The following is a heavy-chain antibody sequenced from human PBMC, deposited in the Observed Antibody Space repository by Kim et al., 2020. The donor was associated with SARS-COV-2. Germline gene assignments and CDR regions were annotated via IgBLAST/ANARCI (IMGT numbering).Heavy chain of an antibody. CDR1: GFTFSSYA. J-gene: IGHJ1*01. Sequence: GGSLRLSCAASGFTFSSYAMSWVRQAPGKGLEWVSSINGDGSVTYYADSVKGRFTISRDNAKNSLYLQMNSLRAEDTAVYYCARHVFCDFFGMGGQGT. V-gene: IGHV3-7*03. D-gene: IGHD2-21*01. CDR3: ARHVFCDFFGM. CDR2: INGDGSVT.